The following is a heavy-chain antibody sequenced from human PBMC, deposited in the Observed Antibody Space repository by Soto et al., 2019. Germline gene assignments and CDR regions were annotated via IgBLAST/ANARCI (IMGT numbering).Heavy chain of an antibody. CDR2: IYHGGNT. V-gene: IGHV4-38-2*02. CDR3: ARDVEVAPPIQRGVGWFDH. Sequence: PXETLSLTCTVAGSSISSGYYWGWIRQPPVKGLEWIGSIYHGGNTYYNPSLKSRVTISVDTSRNQFSLKLTSVTAADTAVYYCARDVEVAPPIQRGVGWFDHWGQGTLVTVSS. J-gene: IGHJ5*02. CDR1: GSSISSGYY. D-gene: IGHD2-2*01.